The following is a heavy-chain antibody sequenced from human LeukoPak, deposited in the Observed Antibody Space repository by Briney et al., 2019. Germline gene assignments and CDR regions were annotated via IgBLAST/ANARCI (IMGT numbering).Heavy chain of an antibody. D-gene: IGHD3-22*01. J-gene: IGHJ4*02. CDR3: ARNGPHYYDKSGYLDS. CDR1: GGSISSYY. CDR2: IDYSRDT. Sequence: SETLSLTCTVSGGSISSYYWSWIRQPPGKGLEWIGNIDYSRDTNYNPSPRSRVTILVDKSRNQFSLKLNSVTAADTAVYYCARNGPHYYDKSGYLDSWGQGTLVTVSS. V-gene: IGHV4-59*03.